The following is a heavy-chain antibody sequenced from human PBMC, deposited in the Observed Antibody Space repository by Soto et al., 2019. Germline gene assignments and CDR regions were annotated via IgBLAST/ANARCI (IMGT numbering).Heavy chain of an antibody. CDR1: GFTFDDYA. CDR3: AKHTSAYYYDSSGFDP. J-gene: IGHJ5*02. D-gene: IGHD3-22*01. V-gene: IGHV3-9*01. CDR2: ISWNSGSI. Sequence: GGSLRLSCAASGFTFDDYAMHWVRQAPGKGLEWVSGISWNSGSIGYADSVKGRFTISRDNAKNSLYLQMNSLRAEDTALYYCAKHTSAYYYDSSGFDPWGQGTLVTVSS.